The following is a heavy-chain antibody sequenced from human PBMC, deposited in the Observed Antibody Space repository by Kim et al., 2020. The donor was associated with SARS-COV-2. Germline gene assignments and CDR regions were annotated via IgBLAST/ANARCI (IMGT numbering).Heavy chain of an antibody. CDR2: IYYSGST. V-gene: IGHV4-39*01. CDR1: GGSISSSSYY. Sequence: SETLSLTCTVSGGSISSSSYYWGWIRQPPGKGLEWIGSIYYSGSTYYNPSLKSRVTISVDTSKNQFSLKLSSVTAADTAVYYCARRSDYGDYDRWGQGTL. D-gene: IGHD4-17*01. J-gene: IGHJ5*02. CDR3: ARRSDYGDYDR.